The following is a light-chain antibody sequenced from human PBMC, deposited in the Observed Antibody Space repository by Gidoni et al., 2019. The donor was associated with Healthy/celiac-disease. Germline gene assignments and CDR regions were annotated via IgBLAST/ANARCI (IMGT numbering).Light chain of an antibody. CDR1: QSVSSY. Sequence: EIVGTQSPATLSWSPGERATRPCRASQSVSSYFAGYPQKPGQAPRLLIYYASHRATGSPARFSGSGSGTDFTLTISSLEPEDFAVYYCQQRSNWPPITFGQGTRLEIK. V-gene: IGKV3-11*01. CDR3: QQRSNWPPIT. CDR2: YAS. J-gene: IGKJ5*01.